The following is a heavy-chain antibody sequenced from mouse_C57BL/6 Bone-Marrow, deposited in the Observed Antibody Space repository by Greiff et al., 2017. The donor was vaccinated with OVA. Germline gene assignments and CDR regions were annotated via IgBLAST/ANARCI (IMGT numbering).Heavy chain of an antibody. D-gene: IGHD2-2*01. V-gene: IGHV1-81*01. CDR1: GYTFTRYG. Sequence: QVHVKQSGAELARPGASVKLSCKASGYTFTRYGLSWVKQCPGQGLEWIGEICPRSGNNSYDEKFKGKATLTADKSSSTAYMGLRSLTSEDSAVYFGARCGYYWYFDVWGTGTTVTVSS. CDR2: ICPRSGNN. J-gene: IGHJ1*03. CDR3: ARCGYYWYFDV.